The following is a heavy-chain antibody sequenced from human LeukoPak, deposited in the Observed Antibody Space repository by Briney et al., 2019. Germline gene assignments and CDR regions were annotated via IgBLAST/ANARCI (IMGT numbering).Heavy chain of an antibody. CDR3: ARDVGVAVYYMDV. CDR2: INPSGGST. V-gene: IGHV1-46*01. Sequence: ASVKVSCKASGYTFTSYHTHWVRQAPGQGLEWMGIINPSGGSTSYAQKFQGRVSMTRDTSTSTVYMELSSLRSEDTAVYYCARDVGVAVYYMDVWGKGTTVTVSS. CDR1: GYTFTSYH. J-gene: IGHJ6*03. D-gene: IGHD2-15*01.